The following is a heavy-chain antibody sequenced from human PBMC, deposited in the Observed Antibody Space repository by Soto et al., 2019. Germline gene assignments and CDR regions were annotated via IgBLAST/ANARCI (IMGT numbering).Heavy chain of an antibody. J-gene: IGHJ6*02. V-gene: IGHV3-23*01. CDR2: ISGSGGST. CDR1: GFTFSSYA. Sequence: GGSLRLSCAASGFTFSSYAMSWVRQAPGKGLEWVSAISGSGGSTYYADSVKGRFTISRDNSKNTLYLQMNSLRAEDTAVYYCAKSAVAGHYYYYGMDVWGQGTTVTVSS. D-gene: IGHD6-19*01. CDR3: AKSAVAGHYYYYGMDV.